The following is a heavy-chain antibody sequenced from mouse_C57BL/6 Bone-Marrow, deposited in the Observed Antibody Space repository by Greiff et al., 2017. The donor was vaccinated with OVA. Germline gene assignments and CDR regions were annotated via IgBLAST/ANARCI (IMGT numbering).Heavy chain of an antibody. CDR2: IYPGNSDT. Sequence: EVQLQQPGAELVKPGASVKMSCKASGYTFTSYWMHWVKQRPGQGLEWIGAIYPGNSDTSYNQKFKGKAKLTAVTSASTAYMELSSLTNEDSAVYYCTGEVTSHDYWGQGTTLTVSS. CDR1: GYTFTSYW. D-gene: IGHD2-2*01. V-gene: IGHV1-5*01. CDR3: TGEVTSHDY. J-gene: IGHJ2*01.